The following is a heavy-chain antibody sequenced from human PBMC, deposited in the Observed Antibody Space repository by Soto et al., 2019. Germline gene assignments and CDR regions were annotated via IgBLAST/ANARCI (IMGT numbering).Heavy chain of an antibody. D-gene: IGHD6-19*01. CDR3: AREGAVAGYHY. CDR2: INPSGGST. CDR1: GYTFTSYY. Sequence: GASVKVSCKASGYTFTSYYMHWVRQAPGQGLEWMGIINPSGGSTSYAQKFQGRVTMTRDTSTSTVYMELSSLRSEDTAVYYRAREGAVAGYHYWGQGTLVTVSS. V-gene: IGHV1-46*03. J-gene: IGHJ4*02.